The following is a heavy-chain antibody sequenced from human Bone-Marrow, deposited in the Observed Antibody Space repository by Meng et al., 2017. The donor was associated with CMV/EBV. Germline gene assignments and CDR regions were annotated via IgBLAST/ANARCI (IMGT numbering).Heavy chain of an antibody. Sequence: GESLKISCAASGFTFSSYAMSWVRQAPGKGLEWVSAISGSGGSTYYADSVKGRFTISRDNSKNTLYLQMNSLRAEDTAVYYCAKDLLGITGTTVPFDYWGRGTLVTGSS. D-gene: IGHD1-7*01. CDR2: ISGSGGST. J-gene: IGHJ4*02. V-gene: IGHV3-23*01. CDR3: AKDLLGITGTTVPFDY. CDR1: GFTFSSYA.